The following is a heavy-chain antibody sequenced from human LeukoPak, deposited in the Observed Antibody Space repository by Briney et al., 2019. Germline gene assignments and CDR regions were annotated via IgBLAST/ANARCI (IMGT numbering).Heavy chain of an antibody. D-gene: IGHD2-8*01. CDR1: GFTLCSFV. CDR3: ARRGCDTNGCPYYFDY. Sequence: GGSPRLSCAGSGFTLCSFVKRLGGPAPGEGLEVVSDIGAWGGSTYYADSVKGRFTISRDNSKNTLYLQMNSLRTEDTAVYYCARRGCDTNGCPYYFDYWGQGTLVTVSS. V-gene: IGHV3-23*01. CDR2: IGAWGGST. J-gene: IGHJ4*02.